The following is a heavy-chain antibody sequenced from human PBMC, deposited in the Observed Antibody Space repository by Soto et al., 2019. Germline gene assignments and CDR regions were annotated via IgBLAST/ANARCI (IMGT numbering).Heavy chain of an antibody. CDR1: GGSISSYY. V-gene: IGHV4-59*01. J-gene: IGHJ5*02. D-gene: IGHD2-2*02. Sequence: PSETLSLTCTVSGGSISSYYWSWIRQPPGKGLEWIGYIYYSGSTNYNPSLKSRVTISVDTSKNQFSLKLSSVTAADTAVYYCARDRYCSSTSCYSWFDPWGQGTLVTVSS. CDR2: IYYSGST. CDR3: ARDRYCSSTSCYSWFDP.